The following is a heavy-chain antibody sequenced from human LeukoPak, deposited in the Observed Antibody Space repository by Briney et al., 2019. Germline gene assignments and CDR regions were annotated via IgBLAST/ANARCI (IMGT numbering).Heavy chain of an antibody. CDR2: IYDSGST. CDR3: VRHDGYYYYYMDV. V-gene: IGHV4-39*01. Sequence: PSETLSLTCTAGSISSSSYYWGWIRQTPGKGLEWIGSIYDSGSTHYNPSLKSRLTISVDRSKTQFSLKLTSMTAADTAVYYCVRHDGYYYYYMDVWGKGTTVTVSS. CDR1: GSISSSSYY. J-gene: IGHJ6*03. D-gene: IGHD4-17*01.